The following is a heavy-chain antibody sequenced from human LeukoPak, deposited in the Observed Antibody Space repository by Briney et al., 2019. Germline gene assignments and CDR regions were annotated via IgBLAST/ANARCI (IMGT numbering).Heavy chain of an antibody. Sequence: GGSLRLSCAASGVTSNYFTWARQAPGKGLEWVSVIYNGGTTYYADSVKGRFTISRDNSKSTLFVYLQMNSLRTDDTAIYYCAGGGEAARSLHYWGQGTLVTVSS. CDR2: IYNGGTT. D-gene: IGHD6-6*01. CDR3: AGGGEAARSLHY. J-gene: IGHJ4*02. CDR1: GVTSNY. V-gene: IGHV3-66*02.